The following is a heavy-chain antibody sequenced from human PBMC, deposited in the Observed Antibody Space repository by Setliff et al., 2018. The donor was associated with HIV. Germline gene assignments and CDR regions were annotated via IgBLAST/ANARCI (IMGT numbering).Heavy chain of an antibody. CDR2: IIPKSGET. J-gene: IGHJ4*02. Sequence: ASVKVSCKSSGYTFTAHHIHWVRQAPGQGPEWMGWIIPKSGETSYAEKFRGRVTMTRDTSISTAYMELSSLRYDDTAVYYCARVFDLQHLVISPDCWGQGTLVTGSS. CDR3: ARVFDLQHLVISPDC. D-gene: IGHD6-13*01. V-gene: IGHV1-2*02. CDR1: GYTFTAHH.